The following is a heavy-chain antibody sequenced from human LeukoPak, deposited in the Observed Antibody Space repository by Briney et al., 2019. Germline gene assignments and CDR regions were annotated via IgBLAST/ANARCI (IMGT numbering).Heavy chain of an antibody. D-gene: IGHD3-22*01. CDR1: GYTFTSYG. Sequence: ASVKVSCKASGYTFTSYGISWVRQAPGQGLEWMGWISAYNGNTNYAQKLQGRVTMTTDTSTSTAYMELRSLRSDDTAVYYCAISYYDSSGYYCGPYFDYWGQGTLVTVSS. J-gene: IGHJ4*02. V-gene: IGHV1-18*01. CDR3: AISYYDSSGYYCGPYFDY. CDR2: ISAYNGNT.